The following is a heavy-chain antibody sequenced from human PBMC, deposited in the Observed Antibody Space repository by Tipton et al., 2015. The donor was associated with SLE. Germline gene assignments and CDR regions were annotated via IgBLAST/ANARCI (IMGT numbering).Heavy chain of an antibody. CDR3: ARDRLGGHIDS. Sequence: TLSLTCTVSGGSFSGYYWNWIRQPPGKGLEWIGYIYDSGSTNFNPSLKSRVIISEDTSKNQFSLKLSSVTAADPAVYYCARDRLGGHIDSWGQETLVTVSS. CDR2: IYDSGST. CDR1: GGSFSGYY. J-gene: IGHJ4*02. V-gene: IGHV4-59*01. D-gene: IGHD1-26*01.